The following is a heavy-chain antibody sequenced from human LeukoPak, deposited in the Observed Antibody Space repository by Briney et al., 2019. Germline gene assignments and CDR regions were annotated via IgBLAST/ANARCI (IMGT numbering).Heavy chain of an antibody. V-gene: IGHV1-69*13. CDR1: GGTFSSYA. CDR3: ARDGFPLGYYFDY. Sequence: SVKVSCKASGGTFSSYAISWVRQAPGQGLEWMGGIITIFGTANYAQKFQGRVTNTADESTSTAYMELSSLRSEDTAVYYCARDGFPLGYYFDYWGQGTLVTVSS. CDR2: IITIFGTA. J-gene: IGHJ4*02. D-gene: IGHD3-22*01.